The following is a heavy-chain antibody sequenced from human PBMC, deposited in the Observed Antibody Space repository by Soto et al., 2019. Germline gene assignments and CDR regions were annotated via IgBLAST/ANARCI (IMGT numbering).Heavy chain of an antibody. J-gene: IGHJ4*02. V-gene: IGHV2-5*01. CDR2: IYWHDDK. CDR3: ADRIAGHRQRSFGY. Sequence: QITLKESGPTLVKTTQTLTLTCTFSGFSLSTSGVGVGWIRQPPGKALEGLALIYWHDDKRYSPTLKSRLTITKATSQRQMVLTMTNMHPLYTATYYEADRIAGHRQRSFGYWGQGSLLTVS. CDR1: GFSLSTSGVG. D-gene: IGHD2-15*01.